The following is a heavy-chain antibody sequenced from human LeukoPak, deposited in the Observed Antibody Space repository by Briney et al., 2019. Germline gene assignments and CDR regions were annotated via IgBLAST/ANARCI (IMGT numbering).Heavy chain of an antibody. CDR2: IRYDGSNK. CDR1: GFTFSSYG. J-gene: IGHJ4*02. D-gene: IGHD3-22*01. CDR3: ARDLYDSSGYYYVYFDH. V-gene: IGHV3-30*02. Sequence: GGSLRLSCAASGFTFSSYGMHWVRQAPGKGLEWVAFIRYDGSNKYCADSVKGRFTISRDNSKNTLYLQMNSLRAEDTAMYYCARDLYDSSGYYYVYFDHWGQGTLVTVSS.